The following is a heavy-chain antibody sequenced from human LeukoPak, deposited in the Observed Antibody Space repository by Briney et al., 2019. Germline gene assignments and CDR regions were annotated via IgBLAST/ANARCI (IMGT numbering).Heavy chain of an antibody. CDR2: MYPGGST. V-gene: IGHV4-59*02. CDR1: GGSVSSYY. Sequence: PSETLSLTCTVSGGSVSSYYWSWIRQPPGKGLEWIGYMYPGGSTNYNPSLKSGCTISVDTSKNQISLKLSSVTAADTAVYYCARQAEYSSGWTNNWFDPWGPGSLVTVSS. D-gene: IGHD6-19*01. J-gene: IGHJ5*02. CDR3: ARQAEYSSGWTNNWFDP.